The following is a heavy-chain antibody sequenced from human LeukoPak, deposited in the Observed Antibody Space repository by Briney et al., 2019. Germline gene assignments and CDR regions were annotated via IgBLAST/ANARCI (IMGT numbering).Heavy chain of an antibody. CDR2: IPYDGSNK. J-gene: IGHJ4*02. V-gene: IGHV3-30-3*01. CDR1: GFTFSSYA. CDR3: ARDSPPSNYDY. D-gene: IGHD5-24*01. Sequence: GGSLRLSCAASGFTFSSYAMHWVRQAPGKGLEWVAVIPYDGSNKYYADSVKGRFTISRDNSKNTLYLQMNSPRAEDTAVYYCARDSPPSNYDYWGQGTLVTVSS.